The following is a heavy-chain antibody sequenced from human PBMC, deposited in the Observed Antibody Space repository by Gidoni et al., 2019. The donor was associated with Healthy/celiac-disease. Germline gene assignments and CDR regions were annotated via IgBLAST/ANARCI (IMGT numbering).Heavy chain of an antibody. J-gene: IGHJ6*02. Sequence: QVQLVQSGAAVKKPGSSVKVSCKASGGTFSSSAISWVRQAPGQGLEWMGGIIPIFGTANYAQKFQGRVTITADESTSTAYMELSSLRSEDTAVYYCARDPLTTELYYYYGMDVWGQGTTVTVSS. CDR2: IIPIFGTA. CDR3: ARDPLTTELYYYYGMDV. V-gene: IGHV1-69*01. D-gene: IGHD4-17*01. CDR1: GGTFSSSA.